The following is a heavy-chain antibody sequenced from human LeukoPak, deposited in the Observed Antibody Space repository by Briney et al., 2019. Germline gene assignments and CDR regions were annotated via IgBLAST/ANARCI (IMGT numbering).Heavy chain of an antibody. CDR3: ARWGDAKRLEA. V-gene: IGHV3-33*01. Sequence: GGSLRLSCAASGFTFGNQGMHWVRQAPGKGLQWVAVIWYDGSNKYYRDSVKGRFTISRDNSRNTLSLQMNSPRVEDTAVDYCARWGDAKRLEAWGQGTLVTVST. CDR1: GFTFGNQG. D-gene: IGHD3-10*01. CDR2: IWYDGSNK. J-gene: IGHJ5*02.